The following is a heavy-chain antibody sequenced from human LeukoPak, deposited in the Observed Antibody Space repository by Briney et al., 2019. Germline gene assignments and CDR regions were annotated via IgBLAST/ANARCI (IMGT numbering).Heavy chain of an antibody. CDR2: IWYDGSNK. J-gene: IGHJ4*02. D-gene: IGHD3-10*01. CDR3: AKGSGGSGSFYNHFDC. V-gene: IGHV3-30*02. Sequence: GGSLRLSCAASGFTFSSYGMHWVRQAPGKGLEWVAVIWYDGSNKYYADSVKGRFTISRDNSKNTLSLQMNSLRTEDTAVFYCAKGSGGSGSFYNHFDCWGQGTLVTVSS. CDR1: GFTFSSYG.